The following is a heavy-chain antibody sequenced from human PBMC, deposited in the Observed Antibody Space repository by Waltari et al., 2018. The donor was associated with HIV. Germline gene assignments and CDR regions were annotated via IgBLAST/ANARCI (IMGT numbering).Heavy chain of an antibody. CDR1: GYSFTGLY. CDR2: VNPDNGDT. V-gene: IGHV1-2*02. J-gene: IGHJ4*02. D-gene: IGHD3-10*01. CDR3: ASSSGNYHYF. Sequence: QVHLVQSGAEVKKPGASVTLSCKASGYSFTGLYIHWVRQAPGHGLEWMGRVNPDNGDTHYAQNFQGRLTLTRDTSFTTAYMDMSGLTSKDTAVYFCASSSGNYHYFWGQGTLVTVSS.